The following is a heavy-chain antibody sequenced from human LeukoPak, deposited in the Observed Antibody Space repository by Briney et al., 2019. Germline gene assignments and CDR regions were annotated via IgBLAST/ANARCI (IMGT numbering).Heavy chain of an antibody. CDR1: GYTFTSYD. J-gene: IGHJ5*02. CDR2: MNPNSGNT. V-gene: IGHV1-8*01. CDR3: ARSIVVVVAATVWFDP. Sequence: GASVKVSCKASGYTFTSYDSNWVRQATGQGLEWMGWMNPNSGNTGYAQKFQGRVTMTRNTSISTAYMELSSLRSEDTAVYYCARSIVVVVAATVWFDPWGQGTLVTVSS. D-gene: IGHD2-15*01.